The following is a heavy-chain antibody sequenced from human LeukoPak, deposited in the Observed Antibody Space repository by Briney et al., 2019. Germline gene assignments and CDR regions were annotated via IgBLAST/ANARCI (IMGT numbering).Heavy chain of an antibody. D-gene: IGHD3-22*01. Sequence: KSGGSLRLSCAASGFTFSDYYMSWIRQAPGKGLEWVSYISSSGSTIYYADSVKGRFTISRDNAKNSLYLQMNSLRAEDTAMYYCARDRPNVDSTGYFSRHDAFDIWGQGTMVTVSS. V-gene: IGHV3-11*01. J-gene: IGHJ3*02. CDR2: ISSSGSTI. CDR3: ARDRPNVDSTGYFSRHDAFDI. CDR1: GFTFSDYY.